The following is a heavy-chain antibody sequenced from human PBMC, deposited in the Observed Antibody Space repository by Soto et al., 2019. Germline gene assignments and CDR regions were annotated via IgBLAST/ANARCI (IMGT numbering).Heavy chain of an antibody. CDR2: FDPEDGET. J-gene: IGHJ4*02. CDR1: GYTLTEIS. D-gene: IGHD4-17*01. CDR3: ATETVHDYGDYVLFDY. Sequence: ASVKVSWKVSGYTLTEISMHWGRQAPGKRLEWMGGFDPEDGETIYAQKFQGRVTMTEDTSTDTAYMELSSLRSEDTAVYYCATETVHDYGDYVLFDYWGQGTLVTVSS. V-gene: IGHV1-24*01.